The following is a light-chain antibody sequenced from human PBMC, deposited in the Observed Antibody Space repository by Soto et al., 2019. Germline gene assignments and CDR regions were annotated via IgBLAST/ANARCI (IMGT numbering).Light chain of an antibody. CDR2: DAS. J-gene: IGKJ1*01. V-gene: IGKV1-5*01. CDR1: GTISSW. Sequence: DIQMTQSPSTLSASVGDRVTITCRASGTISSWLAWYQQKEGKAPKLLMYDASTLESGVPPRFSGSRSGTEFTLTISSLQPDDCGTYYCQQYNSFLSVTFGQGTKVDIK. CDR3: QQYNSFLSVT.